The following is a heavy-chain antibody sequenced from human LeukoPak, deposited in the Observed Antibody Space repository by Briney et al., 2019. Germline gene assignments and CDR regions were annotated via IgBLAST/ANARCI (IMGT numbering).Heavy chain of an antibody. CDR2: ISGSGGST. CDR1: GFTFSNYA. CDR3: AKDFYSFGVDKPPYFDY. Sequence: GGSLRLSCAASGFTFSNYAMSWVRQAPGKGLEWVSSISGSGGSTHYADSVKGRFTISRDNSKNTLYLQMNSLRAEDTAVYYCAKDFYSFGVDKPPYFDYWGQGTLVTVSS. D-gene: IGHD3-3*01. V-gene: IGHV3-23*01. J-gene: IGHJ4*02.